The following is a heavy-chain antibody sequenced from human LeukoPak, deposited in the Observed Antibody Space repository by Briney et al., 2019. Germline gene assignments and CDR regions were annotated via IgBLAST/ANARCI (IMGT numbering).Heavy chain of an antibody. Sequence: PGGSLRLSCAASGFTFSSYSMNWVRQAPGKGLEWVSSVSSSSSYIYYADSVKGRFTISRDNAKNSLYLQMNSLRAEDTAVYYCATSNWNYDKSDYWGQGTLVTVSS. D-gene: IGHD1-7*01. CDR2: VSSSSSYI. CDR1: GFTFSSYS. V-gene: IGHV3-21*01. J-gene: IGHJ4*02. CDR3: ATSNWNYDKSDY.